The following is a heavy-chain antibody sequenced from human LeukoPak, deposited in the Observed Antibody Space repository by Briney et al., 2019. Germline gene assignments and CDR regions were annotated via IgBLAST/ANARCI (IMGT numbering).Heavy chain of an antibody. Sequence: GGSLRLSCAASGFTFSSYAMSWVRQAPGKGLEWVSAISGSGGSTYYADSVKGRFTISRDNSKNTLYLQMNSLRAEDTAVYYCARAATELGILDGWYFDLWGRGTLVTVSS. CDR1: GFTFSSYA. CDR2: ISGSGGST. D-gene: IGHD7-27*01. J-gene: IGHJ2*01. V-gene: IGHV3-23*01. CDR3: ARAATELGILDGWYFDL.